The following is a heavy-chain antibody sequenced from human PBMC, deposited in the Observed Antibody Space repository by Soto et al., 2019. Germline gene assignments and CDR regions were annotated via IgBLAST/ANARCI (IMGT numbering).Heavy chain of an antibody. V-gene: IGHV4-30-4*01. CDR2: IYYSGST. CDR1: GGSISSGDYY. J-gene: IGHJ4*02. CDR3: ARGSSYYDSSGYYHS. Sequence: SETLSLTCTVSGGSISSGDYYWTWIRQPPGKGLEWIGYIYYSGSTYYNPSLKSRVTISVDTSKNQFSLKLSSVTAADTAVYYCARGSSYYDSSGYYHSWGQGTLVTSPQ. D-gene: IGHD3-22*01.